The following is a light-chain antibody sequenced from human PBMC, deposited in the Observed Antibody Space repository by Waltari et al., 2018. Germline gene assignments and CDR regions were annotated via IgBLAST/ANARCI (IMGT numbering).Light chain of an antibody. Sequence: QSVLTQPPSASGTPGQRVTLSCSGSSSNIRSNTVTWYQQLPGTAPKLLIYSNNQRPSGVPDRFSGSKSGTSASLAISGLQSEDEADYYCAAWDDSLNGQVFGTGTKVTVL. J-gene: IGLJ1*01. CDR3: AAWDDSLNGQV. CDR2: SNN. CDR1: SSNIRSNT. V-gene: IGLV1-44*01.